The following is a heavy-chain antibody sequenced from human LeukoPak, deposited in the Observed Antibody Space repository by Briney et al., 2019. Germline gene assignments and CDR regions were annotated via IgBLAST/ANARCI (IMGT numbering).Heavy chain of an antibody. Sequence: SETLSLTCAVYGGSFSGYYWSWIRQPPGKGLEWIGEINHSGRTNYNPSLKSRVTISVDTSKDQFSLKLSSVAAADTAVYYCARAIRYFGYYYYYMDVWGKGATVTVSS. J-gene: IGHJ6*03. D-gene: IGHD3-9*01. CDR1: GGSFSGYY. CDR2: INHSGRT. V-gene: IGHV4-34*01. CDR3: ARAIRYFGYYYYYMDV.